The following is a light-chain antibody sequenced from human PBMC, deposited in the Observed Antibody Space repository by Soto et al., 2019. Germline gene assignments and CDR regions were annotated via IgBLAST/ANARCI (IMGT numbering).Light chain of an antibody. CDR1: SSDVGGYNY. Sequence: QSGLTQPASVSGSPGQSITISCTGTSSDVGGYNYVSWHQQHPGKAPKLMIYEVSNRPSGVSNRFSGSKSGNTASLTISGLQAEDEADYFCSSYGSTSTRYVFGTGTKVTVL. CDR3: SSYGSTSTRYV. J-gene: IGLJ1*01. V-gene: IGLV2-14*01. CDR2: EVS.